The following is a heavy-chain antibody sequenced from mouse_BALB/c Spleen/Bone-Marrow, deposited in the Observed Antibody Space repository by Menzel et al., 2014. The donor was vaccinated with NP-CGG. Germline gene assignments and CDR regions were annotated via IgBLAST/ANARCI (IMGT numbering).Heavy chain of an antibody. CDR3: TRWLPYAMDY. Sequence: VQRVESGAELVRPGASVKLSCKASGYTFTNYWINWVKQRPGQGLEWIGNIYPSDSYTNYNRKFKDKATLTVDKSSSTAYMQLSSPTSEDSAVYYCTRWLPYAMDYWGQGTSVTVSS. CDR2: IYPSDSYT. V-gene: IGHV1-69*02. J-gene: IGHJ4*01. CDR1: GYTFTNYW. D-gene: IGHD2-2*01.